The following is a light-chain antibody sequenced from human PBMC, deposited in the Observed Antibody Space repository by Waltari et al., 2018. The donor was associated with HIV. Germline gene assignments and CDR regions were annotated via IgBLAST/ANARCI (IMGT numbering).Light chain of an antibody. CDR3: HQYGNSPST. CDR1: QSVNANF. Sequence: ELVLTQSPGTLSLSPGERATLSCRASQSVNANFFAWYQQRPGQAPRLLTYGASTRAPGIPDRFSGSGSGTDFTLTISRLEPEDFAVYYCHQYGNSPSTFGQGTTLDIK. CDR2: GAS. V-gene: IGKV3-20*01. J-gene: IGKJ2*01.